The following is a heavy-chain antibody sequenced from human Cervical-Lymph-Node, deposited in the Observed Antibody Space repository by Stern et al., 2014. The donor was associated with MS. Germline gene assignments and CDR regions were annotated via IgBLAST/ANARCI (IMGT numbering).Heavy chain of an antibody. CDR1: GFTFSPFS. Sequence: VQLVESGGGLVQPGGSLRLSCTASGFTFSPFSMNWVRQAPGKGLEWVAYICGHGTTPYYSDSVKGRFTISRDNANNSLYLQMNGLRDEDTAVYYCATPTPAHYWGQGTLVTVSS. D-gene: IGHD2-15*01. J-gene: IGHJ4*02. CDR2: ICGHGTTP. CDR3: ATPTPAHY. V-gene: IGHV3-48*02.